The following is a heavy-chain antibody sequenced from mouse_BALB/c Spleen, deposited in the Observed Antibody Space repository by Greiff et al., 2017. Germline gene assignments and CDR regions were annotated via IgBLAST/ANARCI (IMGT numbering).Heavy chain of an antibody. CDR2: ISDGGSYT. J-gene: IGHJ3*01. CDR3: ARDAGTGFAY. D-gene: IGHD3-3*01. V-gene: IGHV5-4*02. CDR1: GFTFSDYY. Sequence: EVKLMESGGGLVKPGGSLKLSCAASGFTFSDYYMYWVRQTPEKRLEWVATISDGGSYTYYPDSVKGRFTISRDNAKNNLYLQMSSLKSEDTAMYYCARDAGTGFAYWGQGTLVTVSA.